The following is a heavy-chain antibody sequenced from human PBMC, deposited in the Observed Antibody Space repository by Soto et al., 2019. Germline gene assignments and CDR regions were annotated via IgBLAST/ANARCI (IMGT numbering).Heavy chain of an antibody. CDR3: AKPMALGYCSSTSCYGPPDY. Sequence: PGGSLRLSCAASGFTFSSYAMSWVRQAPGKGLEWVSAISGSGGSTYYADSVKGRFTISRDNSKNTLYLQMNSLRAEDTAVYYCAKPMALGYCSSTSCYGPPDYWGQGTLVTVSS. J-gene: IGHJ4*02. D-gene: IGHD2-2*01. CDR1: GFTFSSYA. CDR2: ISGSGGST. V-gene: IGHV3-23*01.